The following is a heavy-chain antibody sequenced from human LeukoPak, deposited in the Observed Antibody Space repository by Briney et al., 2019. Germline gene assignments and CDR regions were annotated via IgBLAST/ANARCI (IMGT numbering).Heavy chain of an antibody. D-gene: IGHD3-10*01. CDR2: IIPIFGTA. CDR1: GGTFSSYA. V-gene: IGHV1-69*05. CDR3: ARAMVRGVRLSYYYYMDV. Sequence: GSSVKVSCKASGGTFSSYAISWVRQAPGQGLEWMGGIIPIFGTANYAQKFQGRVTITTDESTSTAYMELSSLRSEDTAVYYCARAMVRGVRLSYYYYMDVWGKGTTVTVSS. J-gene: IGHJ6*03.